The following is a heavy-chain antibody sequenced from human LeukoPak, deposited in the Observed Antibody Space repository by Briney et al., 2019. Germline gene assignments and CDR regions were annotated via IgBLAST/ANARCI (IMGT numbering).Heavy chain of an antibody. J-gene: IGHJ6*02. D-gene: IGHD5-18*01. CDR1: GGSISSYY. CDR2: IYYSGST. Sequence: PSETLSLTCTFSGGSISSYYWSWIRQPPGKGLEWIGYIYYSGSTNYNPSLKSRVSISVDTSTSQFSLKLSSATAADTAVYYCARDGVTPYYYYGMDVWGQGTTVTVSS. CDR3: ARDGVTPYYYYGMDV. V-gene: IGHV4-59*01.